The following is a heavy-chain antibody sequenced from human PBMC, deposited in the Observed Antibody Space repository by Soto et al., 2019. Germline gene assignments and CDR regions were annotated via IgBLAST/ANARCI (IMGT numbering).Heavy chain of an antibody. D-gene: IGHD3-22*01. CDR2: INTYSGNT. V-gene: IGHV1-18*01. J-gene: IGHJ5*02. CDR3: ARDRGPSSGYYPYWFDP. Sequence: ASVKVSCKASGYTFINYGISWVRQAPGQGLEWMGWINTYSGNTNHAQKLQGRVTMTTDTSTSTAYMELRSLRSDDTAVYYCARDRGPSSGYYPYWFDPWGQGTLVTVSS. CDR1: GYTFINYG.